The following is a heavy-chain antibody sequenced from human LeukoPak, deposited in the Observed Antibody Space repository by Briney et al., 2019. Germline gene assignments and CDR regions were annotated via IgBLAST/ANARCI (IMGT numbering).Heavy chain of an antibody. D-gene: IGHD3-10*01. CDR3: ARHEVGSGSLH. CDR1: GGSISSYY. CDR2: IYYSGST. Sequence: SETLSLTCTVSGGSISSYYWSWIRQPPGKGLEWIGYIYYSGSTNYNPSLKSRVTISVDTSKNQFSLKLSSVTAADTAVYYCARHEVGSGSLHWGQGTLVTVSS. J-gene: IGHJ4*02. V-gene: IGHV4-59*08.